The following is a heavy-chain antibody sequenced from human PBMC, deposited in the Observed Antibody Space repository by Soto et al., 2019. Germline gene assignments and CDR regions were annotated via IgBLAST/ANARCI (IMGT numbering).Heavy chain of an antibody. CDR1: GYTFTDYF. V-gene: IGHV1-46*03. J-gene: IGHJ5*02. D-gene: IGHD3-22*01. Sequence: QVHLVQSGAEVRMPGASVKVSCKASGYTFTDYFMHWVRQAPGQGIEWMGIINLRSGDTGYAQKFHGRVIMTTDTSISTVYVEFSGLISEGTSMYYCSRIDGYIIDFFSNCVDPGGQGTLDTVSS. CDR3: SRIDGYIIDFFSNCVDP. CDR2: INLRSGDT.